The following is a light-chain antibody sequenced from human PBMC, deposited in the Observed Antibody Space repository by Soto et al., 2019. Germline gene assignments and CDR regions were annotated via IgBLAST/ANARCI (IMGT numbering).Light chain of an antibody. J-gene: IGKJ4*01. CDR3: QQHSNWQIT. Sequence: EIVLTQSLVTLSLSPGERATLSCRASQSVSSYLVWYQQKPGQAPRLLIYDASNRATGIPARFSGSGSGTDFTLTISSLEPEDFAVYYCQQHSNWQITFGGGNKVQIK. CDR2: DAS. V-gene: IGKV3-11*01. CDR1: QSVSSY.